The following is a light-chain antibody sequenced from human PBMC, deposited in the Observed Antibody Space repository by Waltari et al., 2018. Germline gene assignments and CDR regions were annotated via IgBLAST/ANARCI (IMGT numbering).Light chain of an antibody. J-gene: IGLJ2*01. CDR3: QTWDTGIQV. V-gene: IGLV4-69*01. CDR2: LNPDGSH. CDR1: SGHSHYV. Sequence: QLVLTQSPSASASLGASVKLTCTLSSGHSHYVIAWHQQLPEKGPRYLMKLNPDGSHSKGDGIPDRFSGSSSGAECYLTISSLQSEDEADYYCQTWDTGIQVFGGGTKLTVL.